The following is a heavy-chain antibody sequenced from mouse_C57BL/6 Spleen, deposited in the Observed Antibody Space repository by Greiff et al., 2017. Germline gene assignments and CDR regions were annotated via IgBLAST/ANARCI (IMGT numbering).Heavy chain of an antibody. CDR1: GYTFTSYW. CDR2: IHPNSGSA. V-gene: IGHV1-64*01. CDR3: ARYYDYDGFAY. D-gene: IGHD2-4*01. Sequence: QVQLQQPGAELVKPGASVKLSCKASGYTFTSYWMHWVKQRPGQGLEWIGMIHPNSGSANYNEKFKSKATLTVDKSSSTAYMQLSSLTSEDSAVYYCARYYDYDGFAYWGKGTLVTVSA. J-gene: IGHJ3*01.